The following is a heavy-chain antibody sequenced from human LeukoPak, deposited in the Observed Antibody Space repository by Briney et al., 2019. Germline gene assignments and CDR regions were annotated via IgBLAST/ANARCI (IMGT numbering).Heavy chain of an antibody. J-gene: IGHJ4*02. CDR3: ARSGTYSSLDY. V-gene: IGHV3-33*01. CDR1: GFTFSSYG. Sequence: GGSLRLSCAASGFTFSSYGMHWVRQAPGKGLEWVAVIWYDGSNKYYADSVKGRFTISRDNSKNTLYLQMNSLRAEDTAVYYCARSGTYSSLDYWGQGTLVTVSS. CDR2: IWYDGSNK. D-gene: IGHD1-26*01.